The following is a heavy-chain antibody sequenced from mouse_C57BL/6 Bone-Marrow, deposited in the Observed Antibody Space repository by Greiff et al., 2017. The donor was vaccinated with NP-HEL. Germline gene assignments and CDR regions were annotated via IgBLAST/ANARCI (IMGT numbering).Heavy chain of an antibody. Sequence: EVKLMESGAELVRPGASVKLSCTASGFNIKDYYMHWVKQRPEQGLEWIGRIDPEDGDTEYAPKFQGKATMTADTSSNTAYLQLSSLTSEDTAVYYCTTRYSNYYYAMDYWGQGTSVTVSS. V-gene: IGHV14-1*01. J-gene: IGHJ4*01. CDR1: GFNIKDYY. CDR3: TTRYSNYYYAMDY. CDR2: IDPEDGDT. D-gene: IGHD2-5*01.